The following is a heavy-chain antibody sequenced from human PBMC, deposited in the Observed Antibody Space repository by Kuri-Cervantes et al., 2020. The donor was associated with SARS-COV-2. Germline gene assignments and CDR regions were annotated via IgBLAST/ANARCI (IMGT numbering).Heavy chain of an antibody. V-gene: IGHV4-39*07. Sequence: ESLKISCTVSGGSISTTNYYWAWIRQPPGKGLEWIGSIHYSGANYYNPSLKSRVTISVDTSKKQFSLKLSSVAAADTAVYYCASVEMATIEGRGYYGMDVWGQGTTVTVSS. D-gene: IGHD5-24*01. CDR2: IHYSGAN. J-gene: IGHJ6*02. CDR1: GGSISTTNYY. CDR3: ASVEMATIEGRGYYGMDV.